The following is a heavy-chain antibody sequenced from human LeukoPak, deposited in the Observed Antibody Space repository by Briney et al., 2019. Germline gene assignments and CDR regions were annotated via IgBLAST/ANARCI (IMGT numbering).Heavy chain of an antibody. V-gene: IGHV3-30*02. D-gene: IGHD2-2*01. Sequence: GGSLRLSCAASGFSLSIYGMLWVRQAPGEGLEWVASIRHDGNNKYSPDSVKGRFTISRDNSKNTLFLQMNSLRTDDTAVYYCAKRAGYCSSTSCLAVDYWGQGTLVTVAS. CDR2: IRHDGNNK. J-gene: IGHJ4*02. CDR1: GFSLSIYG. CDR3: AKRAGYCSSTSCLAVDY.